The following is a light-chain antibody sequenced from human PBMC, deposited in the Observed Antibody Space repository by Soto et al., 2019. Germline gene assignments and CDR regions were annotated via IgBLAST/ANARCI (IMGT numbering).Light chain of an antibody. Sequence: DIQMTQSPSTLSASVGDRVTITCRASQSISSWLAWYQKKPGKVPQLLIYKASSLESGVPSRFIGSGSGTEFTLTISSLQPDDFATYYCQQYNSYPWTFGQGTKVEIK. V-gene: IGKV1-5*03. CDR3: QQYNSYPWT. CDR2: KAS. CDR1: QSISSW. J-gene: IGKJ1*01.